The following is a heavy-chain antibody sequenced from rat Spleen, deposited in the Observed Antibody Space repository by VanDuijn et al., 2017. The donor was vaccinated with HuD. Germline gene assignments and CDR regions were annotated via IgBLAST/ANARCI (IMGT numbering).Heavy chain of an antibody. CDR1: GYSITSSYR. J-gene: IGHJ2*01. V-gene: IGHV3-3*01. Sequence: EVQLQESGPGLVKPSQSLSLTCSVTGYSITSSYRWNWIRKFPGNKLEWMGYINSAGTTNYNPSLKSRISITRDTAKNKFFLQVNSVTTEYTATYYCASLYSSYSLYYFDYWGQGVMVTVSS. CDR2: INSAGTT. D-gene: IGHD1-2*01. CDR3: ASLYSSYSLYYFDY.